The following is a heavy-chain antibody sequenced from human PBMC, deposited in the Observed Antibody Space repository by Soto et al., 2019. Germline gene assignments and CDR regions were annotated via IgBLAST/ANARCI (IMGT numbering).Heavy chain of an antibody. J-gene: IGHJ5*01. V-gene: IGHV6-1*01. Sequence: QTLSLTCAISGDSVSSNIAAWNWVRQSPSRGLEWLGRTYYLSKWYHHYAPSLESRIIVNPDTSKNQFSLQLTSVTPEDTAVYYCVRDRRNMFDSWGQGTPVTVSA. CDR2: TYYLSKWYH. CDR3: VRDRRNMFDS. CDR1: GDSVSSNIAA.